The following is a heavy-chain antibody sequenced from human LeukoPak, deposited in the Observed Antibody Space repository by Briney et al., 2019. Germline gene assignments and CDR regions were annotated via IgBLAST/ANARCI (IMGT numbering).Heavy chain of an antibody. J-gene: IGHJ3*02. CDR3: STGSGHAFDI. Sequence: GGSLRLSCAASGFTFSSHWMHWVRQVPGKGLVWVSRINSDGSSTSYADSVKGRFTISRDNAKNTLYVQMSSLRAEDTAVYYCSTGSGHAFDIWGRGTMVTVSS. CDR2: INSDGSST. D-gene: IGHD3-10*01. V-gene: IGHV3-74*01. CDR1: GFTFSSHW.